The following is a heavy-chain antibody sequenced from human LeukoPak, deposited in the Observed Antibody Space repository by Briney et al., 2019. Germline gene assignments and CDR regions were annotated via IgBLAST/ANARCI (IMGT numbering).Heavy chain of an antibody. CDR1: GFTFSDYA. D-gene: IGHD6-19*01. CDR2: ISGSGGST. J-gene: IGHJ4*02. Sequence: PGGSLRLSCATSGFTFSDYAMSWVRQAPGKGLEWVSAISGSGGSTYYADSVKGRFTISRDNSKNTLYLQMNSLRAEDTAVYYCAKPRQQWLGPFDYWGQGTLVTVSS. CDR3: AKPRQQWLGPFDY. V-gene: IGHV3-23*01.